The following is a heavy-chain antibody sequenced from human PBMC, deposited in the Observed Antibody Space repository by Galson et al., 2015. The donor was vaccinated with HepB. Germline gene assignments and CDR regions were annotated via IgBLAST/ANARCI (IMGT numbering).Heavy chain of an antibody. D-gene: IGHD1-14*01. Sequence: SVKVSCKASGYTFTGYYMHWVRQAPGQGLEWMGWINPNSGGTNYAQKFQGWVTMTRDTSISTAYMELGRLRSDDTAVYYCARGDEPTRSGAFDIWGQGTMVTVSS. V-gene: IGHV1-2*04. CDR1: GYTFTGYY. CDR3: ARGDEPTRSGAFDI. CDR2: INPNSGGT. J-gene: IGHJ3*02.